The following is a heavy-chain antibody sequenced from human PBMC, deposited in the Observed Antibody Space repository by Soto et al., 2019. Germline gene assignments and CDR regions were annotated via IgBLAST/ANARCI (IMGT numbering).Heavy chain of an antibody. J-gene: IGHJ6*02. D-gene: IGHD3-3*01. CDR3: ARDRRPKSGVNYYYYYGMDV. CDR2: ISYDGSNK. CDR1: GFTFSSYA. Sequence: GGSLRLSCAASGFTFSSYAMHWVRQAPGKGLEWVAVISYDGSNKYYADSVKGRFTISRDNSKNTLYLQMNSLRAEDTAVYYCARDRRPKSGVNYYYYYGMDVWGQGTTVTVS. V-gene: IGHV3-30-3*01.